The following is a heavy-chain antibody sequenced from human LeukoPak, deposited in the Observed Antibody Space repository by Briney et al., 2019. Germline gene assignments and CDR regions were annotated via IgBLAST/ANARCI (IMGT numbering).Heavy chain of an antibody. Sequence: ASVKGSCKASGYTFTSYAMNWVRQTPGQGREWMGWISAYNGNTHYAQKLQGRVTMSTDTSTSTAYTELRSLRSDDTAVYYCAREGVAAAGHPPGWFDPWGQGTLVTVSS. J-gene: IGHJ5*02. D-gene: IGHD6-13*01. CDR2: ISAYNGNT. CDR3: AREGVAAAGHPPGWFDP. V-gene: IGHV1-18*01. CDR1: GYTFTSYA.